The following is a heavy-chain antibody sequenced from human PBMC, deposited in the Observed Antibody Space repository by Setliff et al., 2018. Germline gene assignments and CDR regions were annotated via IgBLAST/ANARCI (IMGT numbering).Heavy chain of an antibody. CDR3: AASRAYTGAVEEWFLPKTFDF. CDR2: IYVTEST. D-gene: IGHD3-10*01. CDR1: GDSIGNYY. J-gene: IGHJ4*02. V-gene: IGHV4-4*07. Sequence: SETLSLTCTVSGDSIGNYYWNWIRQPAGKGLEWIGRIYVTESTKYNPSLKSRVTLSIDTSKNQFSLTLSSVTAADAALYYCAASRAYTGAVEEWFLPKTFDFWGQGSPVTVSS.